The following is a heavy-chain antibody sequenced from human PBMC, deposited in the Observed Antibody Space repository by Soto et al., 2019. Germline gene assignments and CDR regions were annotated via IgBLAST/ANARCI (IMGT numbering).Heavy chain of an antibody. CDR1: GFTFSSYA. V-gene: IGHV3-23*01. D-gene: IGHD3-9*01. CDR3: AKGGAKYYDILTGYTAHYYYMDV. J-gene: IGHJ6*03. Sequence: GGSLRLSCAASGFTFSSYAMSWVRQAPGKGLEWVSAISGSGGSTYYADSVKGRFTISRDNSKNTLYLQMNSLRAEDTAVYYCAKGGAKYYDILTGYTAHYYYMDVWGKGTTVTVSS. CDR2: ISGSGGST.